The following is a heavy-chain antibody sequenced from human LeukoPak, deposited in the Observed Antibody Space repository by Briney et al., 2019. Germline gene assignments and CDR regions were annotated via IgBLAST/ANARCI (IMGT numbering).Heavy chain of an antibody. V-gene: IGHV4-34*01. CDR2: INHSGST. J-gene: IGHJ5*02. D-gene: IGHD3-9*01. CDR1: GFTFSSYG. CDR3: ARGSSGRYFDWLLYHNWFDP. Sequence: PGGSLRLSYAASGFTFSSYGMSWIRQPPGKGLEWIGEINHSGSTNYNPSLKSQVTISVDTSKNQCSLKLSSVTAADTAVYYCARGSSGRYFDWLLYHNWFDPWGKGTLVTVST.